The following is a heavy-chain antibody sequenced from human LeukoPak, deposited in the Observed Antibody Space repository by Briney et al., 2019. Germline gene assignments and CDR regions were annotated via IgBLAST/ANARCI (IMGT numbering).Heavy chain of an antibody. V-gene: IGHV3-7*03. CDR1: GFTSSSYW. Sequence: GGSLRLSCAASGFTSSSYWMSWVRQAPGKGQEWVANIKQDGSEKYYVDSVKGRFTISRDNAKNSLYLQMNSLRAEDTAVYYCARDEYLYSSGWYTYWGQGTLVTVSS. CDR2: IKQDGSEK. CDR3: ARDEYLYSSGWYTY. J-gene: IGHJ4*02. D-gene: IGHD6-19*01.